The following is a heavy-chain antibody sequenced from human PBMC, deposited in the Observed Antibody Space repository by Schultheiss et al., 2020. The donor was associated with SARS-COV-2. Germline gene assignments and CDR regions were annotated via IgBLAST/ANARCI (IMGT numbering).Heavy chain of an antibody. J-gene: IGHJ6*02. CDR3: ARDGRAIFGVVMDSYGMDV. CDR1: GFTFSSYA. D-gene: IGHD3-3*01. CDR2: ISGSGGST. V-gene: IGHV3-23*01. Sequence: GGSLRLSCAASGFTFSSYAMSWVRQAPGKGLEWVSAISGSGGSTYYADSVKGRFTISRDNSKNTLYLQMNSLRAEDTAVYYCARDGRAIFGVVMDSYGMDVWGQGTTVTVSS.